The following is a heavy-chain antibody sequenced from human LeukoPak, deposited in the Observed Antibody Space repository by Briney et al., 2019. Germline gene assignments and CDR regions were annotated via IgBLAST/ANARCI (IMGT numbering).Heavy chain of an antibody. CDR3: ARSDYCGGDCYSSLSNN. D-gene: IGHD2-21*02. V-gene: IGHV3-21*01. Sequence: PGGSLRLSCAASGFTFRSYSMNWVRQAPGKGLEWVSSISSSSSYIYYADSVKGRFTISRDNAKNSLYLQMNSLRAEDTAVYFCARSDYCGGDCYSSLSNNWGQGTLVTVSS. CDR1: GFTFRSYS. CDR2: ISSSSSYI. J-gene: IGHJ4*02.